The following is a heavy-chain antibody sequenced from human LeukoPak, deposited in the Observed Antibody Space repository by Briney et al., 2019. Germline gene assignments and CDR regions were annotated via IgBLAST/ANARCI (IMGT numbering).Heavy chain of an antibody. CDR1: GYSISSGYY. J-gene: IGHJ6*03. Sequence: SETLSLTCTVSGYSISSGYYWGWIRQPLGKGLEWIGEINHSGSTNYNPSLKSRATISVDTSKNQFSLKLNSVTAADTALYYCARGGSTMVRGVNKPNYSYYYMDVWGKGTTVTVSS. CDR3: ARGGSTMVRGVNKPNYSYYYMDV. CDR2: INHSGST. D-gene: IGHD3-10*01. V-gene: IGHV4-38-2*02.